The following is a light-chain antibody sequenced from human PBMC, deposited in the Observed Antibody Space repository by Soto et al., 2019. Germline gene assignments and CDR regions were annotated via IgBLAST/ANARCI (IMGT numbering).Light chain of an antibody. J-gene: IGLJ3*02. V-gene: IGLV2-14*01. Sequence: QSALTQPASVSGSLGQSITISCTGTTSDVGRYNYVSWYQQHPGKAPKLLIFEVSNRPSGVSNRFSGSKSGNTASLTISGLQAEDEADYYCSSYTSSNTWVFGGGTKLTVL. CDR3: SSYTSSNTWV. CDR2: EVS. CDR1: TSDVGRYNY.